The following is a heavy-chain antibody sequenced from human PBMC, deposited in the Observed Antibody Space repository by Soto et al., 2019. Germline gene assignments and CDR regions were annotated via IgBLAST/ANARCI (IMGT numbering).Heavy chain of an antibody. D-gene: IGHD6-19*01. CDR2: VKGDGRDT. V-gene: IGHV3-74*01. CDR3: ARAQWLADDAFDI. CDR1: RFTFSTYW. J-gene: IGHJ3*02. Sequence: PGGSLRLSCAASRFTFSTYWMHWVRQAPGKGLVWVSRVKGDGRDTTYADSVKGRFTISRDNTKNTLYLQMNSLRPEDTAVYYCARAQWLADDAFDIWGHGTMVTVSS.